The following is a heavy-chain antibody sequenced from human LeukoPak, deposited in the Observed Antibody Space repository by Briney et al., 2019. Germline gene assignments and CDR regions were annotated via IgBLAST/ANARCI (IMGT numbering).Heavy chain of an antibody. D-gene: IGHD2-8*01. J-gene: IGHJ5*02. CDR1: GSTLRSSE. CDR2: ISSADNVE. V-gene: IGHV3-48*03. Sequence: PGGSLRLSCAASGSTLRSSEMNWVRQAPGKGPEWVSQISSADNVEYYTDSVRGRFPMSSDNAKDLLYLRMNSLRDEDTAVYYCARDTGNGPFVISLDLWGQGVLVTVSS. CDR3: ARDTGNGPFVISLDL.